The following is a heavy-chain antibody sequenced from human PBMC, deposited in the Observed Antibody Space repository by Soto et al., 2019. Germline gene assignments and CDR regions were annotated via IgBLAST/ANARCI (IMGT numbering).Heavy chain of an antibody. CDR2: ISAYNGNT. CDR1: GYTFTSYG. Sequence: QVQLVQSGAEVKKPGASVKVSCKSSGYTFTSYGISWLRQAPGQGLERLGSISAYNGNTNYAQKLQGRVTMTTDTTTSTAYMKLRSLRSDDTAVYYCARGHEFWSGYYGTYYFDYWGKGTLVTVSS. V-gene: IGHV1-18*01. J-gene: IGHJ4*02. D-gene: IGHD3-3*01. CDR3: ARGHEFWSGYYGTYYFDY.